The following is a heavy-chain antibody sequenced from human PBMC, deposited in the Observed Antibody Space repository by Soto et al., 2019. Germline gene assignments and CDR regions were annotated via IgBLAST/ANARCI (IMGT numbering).Heavy chain of an antibody. CDR2: IYYSGST. V-gene: IGHV4-31*03. J-gene: IGHJ4*02. Sequence: QVQLQESGPGLVKPSQTLSLTCTVSGGSISSGGYYWSWIRQHPGKGLEWIGYIYYSGSTYYNPSLKSRVTISVDTSKNQSSLKLSSVPAADTAVYYCARFETGEPLRVDYWGQGTLVTVSS. D-gene: IGHD1-26*01. CDR3: ARFETGEPLRVDY. CDR1: GGSISSGGYY.